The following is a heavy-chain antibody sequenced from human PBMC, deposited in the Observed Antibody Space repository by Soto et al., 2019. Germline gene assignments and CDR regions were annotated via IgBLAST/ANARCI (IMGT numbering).Heavy chain of an antibody. D-gene: IGHD6-13*01. CDR3: ARSGAAGGTDNWFDP. CDR1: GFTFSDYA. V-gene: IGHV3-30-3*01. J-gene: IGHJ5*02. CDR2: ISYDGSNK. Sequence: QVQLVESGGGVVQPGRSLSLSCAASGFTFSDYAMHWVRQAPGKGLEWVAVISYDGSNKYYADSVKGRFTISRDNSKITLYLQMNSLRAEDTAIYYCARSGAAGGTDNWFDPWGQGTLVTVSS.